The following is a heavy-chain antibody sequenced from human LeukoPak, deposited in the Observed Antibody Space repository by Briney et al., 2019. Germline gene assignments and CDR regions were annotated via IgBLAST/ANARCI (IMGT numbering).Heavy chain of an antibody. CDR1: GFTFSSYA. J-gene: IGHJ6*02. D-gene: IGHD6-6*01. CDR3: AYSSSSYYYYYGMDV. Sequence: GGSLRLSCAASGFTFSSYAMSWVRQAPGKGLEWVSAISGSGGSTYYADSVKGRFTISRDNSKSTLYLQMNSLRAEDTAVYYCAYSSSSYYYYYGMDVWGQGTTVTVSS. CDR2: ISGSGGST. V-gene: IGHV3-23*01.